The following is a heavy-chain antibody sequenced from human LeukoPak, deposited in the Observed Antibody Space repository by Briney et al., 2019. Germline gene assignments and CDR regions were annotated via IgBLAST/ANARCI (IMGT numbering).Heavy chain of an antibody. Sequence: GGSLRLSCAASGFTFSSYAMSWVRQAPGKGLEWVSAISGSGGSTYYADSVKGRFTISRDNAKNSLYLQMNSLRAEDTAVYYCARVYSGSYWVVDYWGQGTLVTVSS. V-gene: IGHV3-23*01. CDR2: ISGSGGST. D-gene: IGHD1-26*01. CDR3: ARVYSGSYWVVDY. CDR1: GFTFSSYA. J-gene: IGHJ4*02.